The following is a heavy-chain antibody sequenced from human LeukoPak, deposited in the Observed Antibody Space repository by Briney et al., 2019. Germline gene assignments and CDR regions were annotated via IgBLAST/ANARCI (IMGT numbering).Heavy chain of an antibody. CDR2: INPSGGST. Sequence: ASVKVSCKASGYTFTSYYMHWVRQAPGQGLEWMGIINPSGGSTSYAQKSQGRVTMTRDTSTSTVYMELSSLRSEDTAVYYCARVGSGGYGGNYFDYWGQGTLVTVSS. J-gene: IGHJ4*02. CDR1: GYTFTSYY. CDR3: ARVGSGGYGGNYFDY. D-gene: IGHD3-10*01. V-gene: IGHV1-46*01.